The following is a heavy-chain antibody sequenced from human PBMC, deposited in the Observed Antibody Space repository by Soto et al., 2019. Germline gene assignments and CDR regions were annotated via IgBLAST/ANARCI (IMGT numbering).Heavy chain of an antibody. CDR1: GFTFSSYA. V-gene: IGHV3-23*01. D-gene: IGHD6-19*01. J-gene: IGHJ4*02. CDR2: ISGSGGST. CDR3: ALCSSGGYFDY. Sequence: EVQLLESGGGLVQPGGSLRLSCAASGFTFSSYAMGWVRQAPGKGLEWVSAISGSGGSTYYADSVQGRFTISRDKSKDSLYLPMTSLGAEDTAVYCCALCSSGGYFDYWGQRPLVTVSS.